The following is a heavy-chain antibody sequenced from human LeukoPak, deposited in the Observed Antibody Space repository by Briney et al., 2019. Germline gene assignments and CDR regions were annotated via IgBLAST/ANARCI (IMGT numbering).Heavy chain of an antibody. D-gene: IGHD3-3*01. CDR2: ISSSSSYI. J-gene: IGHJ6*02. Sequence: GGSLRLSCAASGFTFSSYAMSWVRQAPGKGLEWVSSISSSSSYIYYADSVKGRFTISRDNAKNSLYLQMNSPRAEDTAVYYCARVGRITIFGVVPNYYYGMDVWGQGTTVTVSS. CDR1: GFTFSSYA. CDR3: ARVGRITIFGVVPNYYYGMDV. V-gene: IGHV3-21*01.